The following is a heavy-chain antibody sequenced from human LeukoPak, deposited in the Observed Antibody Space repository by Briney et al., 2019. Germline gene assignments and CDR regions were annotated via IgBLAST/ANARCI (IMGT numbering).Heavy chain of an antibody. D-gene: IGHD5-12*01. CDR3: ARHKAERGSSGYDWGAFDV. J-gene: IGHJ3*01. CDR1: GYRFNNYW. CDR2: IYPDDSDT. V-gene: IGHV5-51*01. Sequence: GESLKTSCKNSGYRFNNYWIGWVRQMPGKGLEWMGIIYPDDSDTRYSPSFQGQVTISADKSISTVYLQWSSLRASDTAMYYCARHKAERGSSGYDWGAFDVWGQGTMVTVSS.